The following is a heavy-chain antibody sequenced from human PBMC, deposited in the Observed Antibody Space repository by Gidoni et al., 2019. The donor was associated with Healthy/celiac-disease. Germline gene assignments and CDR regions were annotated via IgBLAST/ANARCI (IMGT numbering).Heavy chain of an antibody. CDR2: ISYDGSNK. CDR3: ARDPGYYYDSSGSSYFDY. CDR1: GFTFSRYA. J-gene: IGHJ4*02. D-gene: IGHD3-22*01. Sequence: QVQLVESGGGVVQPGRSMRLSCTASGFTFSRYAMHWVRQAPGKGREWVAVISYDGSNKYYADSVKGRFTISRDNSKNTLYLQMNSLRAEDTAVYYCARDPGYYYDSSGSSYFDYWGQGTLVTVSS. V-gene: IGHV3-30-3*01.